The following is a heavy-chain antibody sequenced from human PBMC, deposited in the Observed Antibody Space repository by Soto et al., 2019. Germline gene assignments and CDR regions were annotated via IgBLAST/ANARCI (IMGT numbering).Heavy chain of an antibody. CDR2: ISYDGSNK. CDR1: GFTFSSYC. V-gene: IGHV3-30*04. CDR3: AKNKDDFWSGSISDP. Sequence: GGSLRLSCAASGFTFSSYCMHWVRQAPGKGLEWVAVISYDGSNKYYGDSVKGRFTISRDNSNNTLYLQMNSLRPEDTAVYYCAKNKDDFWSGSISDPWGQGTLVTVSS. D-gene: IGHD3-3*01. J-gene: IGHJ5*02.